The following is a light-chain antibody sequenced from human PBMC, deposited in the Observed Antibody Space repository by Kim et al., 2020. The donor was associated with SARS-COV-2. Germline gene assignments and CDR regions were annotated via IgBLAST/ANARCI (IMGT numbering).Light chain of an antibody. Sequence: VAPGKRARITCGGDNIGLKSVHWYQQKPGQAPLLVIYYDSDRPSGIPERFSGSNSGNTATLTISRVEAGDEGDYYCQVWDSISEFVFGTGTKVTVL. J-gene: IGLJ1*01. CDR2: YDS. CDR1: NIGLKS. CDR3: QVWDSISEFV. V-gene: IGLV3-21*04.